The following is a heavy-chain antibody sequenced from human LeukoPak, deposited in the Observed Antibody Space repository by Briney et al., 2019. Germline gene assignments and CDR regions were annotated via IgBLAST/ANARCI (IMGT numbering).Heavy chain of an antibody. CDR1: GFTFEDYG. CDR2: INWNGGST. J-gene: IGHJ4*02. Sequence: GGSLRLSCAASGFTFEDYGVSWVRQAPGKGLEWVSGINWNGGSTGYAGSVKGRFTISRDNSKNTLYLQMNSLRAEDTAVYYCAKDYGDYQPGGYWGQGTLVTVSS. V-gene: IGHV3-20*04. D-gene: IGHD4-17*01. CDR3: AKDYGDYQPGGY.